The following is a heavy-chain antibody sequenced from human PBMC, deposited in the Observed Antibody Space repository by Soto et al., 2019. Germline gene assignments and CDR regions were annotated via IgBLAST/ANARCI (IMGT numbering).Heavy chain of an antibody. D-gene: IGHD3-22*01. CDR3: AMTDSSGYYRGLGY. CDR1: GGTFSSYA. CDR2: IIPIFGTA. V-gene: IGHV1-69*01. Sequence: QVQLVQSGAEVKKPGSSVKVSCKASGGTFSSYAISWVRQAPGQGLEWMGGIIPIFGTANYAQKFQGRVTIAADESRSTAYVELSSVSSEDSAGYYCAMTDSSGYYRGLGYWGQGTLVTVSS. J-gene: IGHJ4*02.